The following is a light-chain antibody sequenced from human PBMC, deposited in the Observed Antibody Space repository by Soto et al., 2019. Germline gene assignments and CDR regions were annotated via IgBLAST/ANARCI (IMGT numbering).Light chain of an antibody. CDR2: SNN. CDR1: SSNIGSNT. V-gene: IGLV1-44*01. J-gene: IGLJ3*02. Sequence: QSVLTQPPSASGTPGQRVTISCSGSSSNIGSNTVNWYQQLPGTAPKLLIYSNNQRPSGVPDRFSGSKSGTSASLAISGLQSEDEADYYCAAWDDSLNGLWVCGGGTQVTVL. CDR3: AAWDDSLNGLWV.